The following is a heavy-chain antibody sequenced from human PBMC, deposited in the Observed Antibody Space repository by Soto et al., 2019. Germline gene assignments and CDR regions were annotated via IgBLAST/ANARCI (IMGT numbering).Heavy chain of an antibody. D-gene: IGHD2-8*01. Sequence: QVQLVQSGAEVKKPGSSVKVSCKASGGTFSSYAISWVRQAPGQGLEWMGGIIPIFGTANYAQKFQGRVTITADESTSTAYMELSSLRSEDTAVYYCARGKDIVLMVYAYYYYGMDVWGQGTTVTVSS. V-gene: IGHV1-69*01. CDR2: IIPIFGTA. CDR3: ARGKDIVLMVYAYYYYGMDV. CDR1: GGTFSSYA. J-gene: IGHJ6*02.